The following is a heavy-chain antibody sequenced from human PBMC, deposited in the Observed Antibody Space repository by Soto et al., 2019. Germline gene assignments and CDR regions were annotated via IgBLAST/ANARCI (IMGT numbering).Heavy chain of an antibody. J-gene: IGHJ3*02. Sequence: ASVKVSCKASGYTFTSYGISWVRQAPGQGLEWMGWISAYNGNTNYAQKLQGRVTMTTDTSTSTAYMELRSLRSDDTAVYYCARDTVLVLHPSDYDPAFDIWGQGTMVTVSS. D-gene: IGHD5-12*01. V-gene: IGHV1-18*01. CDR1: GYTFTSYG. CDR3: ARDTVLVLHPSDYDPAFDI. CDR2: ISAYNGNT.